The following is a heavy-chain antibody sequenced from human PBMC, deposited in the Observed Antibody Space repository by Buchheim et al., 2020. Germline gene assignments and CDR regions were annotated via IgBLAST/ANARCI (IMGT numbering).Heavy chain of an antibody. CDR3: AKDIFRRNTAMVDY. V-gene: IGHV3-30*18. J-gene: IGHJ4*02. CDR1: GFTFSSYG. D-gene: IGHD5-18*01. Sequence: QVQLVESGGGVVQPGRSLRLSCAASGFTFSSYGMHWVRQAPGKGLEWVAVISYDGSNKYYADSVKGRFTISRDNSKNTRYLQMNSLRAEDTAVYYCAKDIFRRNTAMVDYWGQGTL. CDR2: ISYDGSNK.